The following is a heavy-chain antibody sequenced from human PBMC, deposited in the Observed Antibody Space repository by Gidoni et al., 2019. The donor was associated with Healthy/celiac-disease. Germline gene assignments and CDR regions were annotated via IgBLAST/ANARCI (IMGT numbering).Heavy chain of an antibody. J-gene: IGHJ4*02. CDR3: ARDHPAASGGSCYGY. V-gene: IGHV3-53*02. Sequence: EVQLVETGGGLIQPGGSLRLSCAASGFTVRSTYMSWLRQSPGKGLEWVSVIYSGGSTYYADSVTGRFTISRDNSKNTLYLQMNSLRAEDTAVYYCARDHPAASGGSCYGYWGQGTLVTVSS. CDR2: IYSGGST. D-gene: IGHD2-15*01. CDR1: GFTVRSTY.